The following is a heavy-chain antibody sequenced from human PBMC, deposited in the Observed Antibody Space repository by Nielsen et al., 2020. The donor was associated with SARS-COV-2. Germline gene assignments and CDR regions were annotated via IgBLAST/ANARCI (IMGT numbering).Heavy chain of an antibody. D-gene: IGHD5-12*01. CDR1: GFTFSAYA. CDR3: ARDGRIGYGVYLDY. V-gene: IGHV3-23*01. Sequence: GESLKISCAASGFTFSAYAMIWVRQAAGKGLEWVSAVSGNVAQTTYYADSVKGRFTISRDNSQNTLYLEMNGLRAEDTAIYYCARDGRIGYGVYLDYWGQGTPVTVSS. J-gene: IGHJ4*02. CDR2: VSGNVAQTT.